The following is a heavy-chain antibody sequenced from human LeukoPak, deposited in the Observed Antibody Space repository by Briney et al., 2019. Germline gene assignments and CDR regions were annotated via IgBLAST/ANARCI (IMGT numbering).Heavy chain of an antibody. D-gene: IGHD6-25*01. CDR3: ARSGPAFVI. Sequence: SETLSLTCTVSGGSISSSSYYWGWIRQPPGKGLEWIGSIYYSGSTYYNPSLKSRVTISVDTSKNQFSLKLSSVTAADTAVYYCARSGPAFVIWGQGTMVTVSS. CDR1: GGSISSSSYY. CDR2: IYYSGST. J-gene: IGHJ3*02. V-gene: IGHV4-39*01.